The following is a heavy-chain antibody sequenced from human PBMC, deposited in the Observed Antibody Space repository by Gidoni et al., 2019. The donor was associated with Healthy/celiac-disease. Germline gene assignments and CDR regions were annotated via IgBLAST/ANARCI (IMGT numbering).Heavy chain of an antibody. Sequence: QVQLVQSGGEVKRPGASVKVSCKASGDTSTHHRISWVRQAPGQGLEWMGWISANNGNTNYAQKLQDRVTMTTDTSTSTAYMELRSLRSDDAAVYYCARVGGSRPEWLFYYGMDVWGQGTTVTVSS. CDR3: ARVGGSRPEWLFYYGMDV. D-gene: IGHD3-3*01. CDR1: GDTSTHHR. V-gene: IGHV1-18*01. CDR2: ISANNGNT. J-gene: IGHJ6*02.